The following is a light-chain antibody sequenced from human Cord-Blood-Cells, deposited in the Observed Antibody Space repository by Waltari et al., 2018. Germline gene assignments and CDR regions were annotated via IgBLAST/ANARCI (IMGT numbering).Light chain of an antibody. V-gene: IGLV2-23*01. CDR3: CSYAGSSTLV. CDR2: ERS. CDR1: SRAAARYNL. J-gene: IGLJ2*01. Sequence: SALTQPASASGSPGQSITISCTGTSRAAARYNLVSCYKQHTGKAPKRMIYERSNRPSGVSNRFSGSKSGNTASLTISGLQAEDEADYYCCSYAGSSTLVFGGGTKLTVL.